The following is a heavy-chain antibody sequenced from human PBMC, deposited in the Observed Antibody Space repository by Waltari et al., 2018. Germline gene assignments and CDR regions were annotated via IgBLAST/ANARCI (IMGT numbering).Heavy chain of an antibody. CDR1: GGSISSGSYY. V-gene: IGHV4-61*02. D-gene: IGHD3-10*01. CDR3: ARARGGEGLGY. Sequence: QVQLQESGPGLVKPSQTLSLTCTVSGGSISSGSYYWSWYRQPAGKGREWIGRIYTSGSTNYNPSLKSRVTISVDTSKNQFSLKLSSVTAADTAVYYCARARGGEGLGYWGQGTLVTVSS. CDR2: IYTSGST. J-gene: IGHJ4*02.